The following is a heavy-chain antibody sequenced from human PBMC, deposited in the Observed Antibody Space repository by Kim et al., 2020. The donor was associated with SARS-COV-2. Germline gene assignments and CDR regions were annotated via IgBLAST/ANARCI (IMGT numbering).Heavy chain of an antibody. CDR2: ISSSSSYI. Sequence: GGSLRLSCAASGFTFSSYSMNWVRQAPGKGLEWVSSISSSSSYIYYADSVKGRFTISRDNAKNSLYLQMNSLRAEDTAVYYCARVKVPAAIGSSWYSDYWGQGTLVTVSS. CDR3: ARVKVPAAIGSSWYSDY. V-gene: IGHV3-21*01. J-gene: IGHJ4*02. CDR1: GFTFSSYS. D-gene: IGHD2-2*01.